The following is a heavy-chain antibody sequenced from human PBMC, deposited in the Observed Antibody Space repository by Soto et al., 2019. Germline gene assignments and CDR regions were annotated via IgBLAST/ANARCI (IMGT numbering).Heavy chain of an antibody. CDR1: GSPSAAPW. V-gene: IGHV3-15*01. J-gene: IGHJ4*02. CDR3: TWVAAILH. Sequence: EVQLVEPGGGLAKPGDPLNPPGLAPGSPSAAPWITWVAQAPGKGRGWIGRIKSKEHGGTIDYAAPMKDRFIISRDDLKNTLYLQINSLQTEDTGVYYCTWVAAILHWGQGTLVTVSS. CDR2: IKSKEHGGTI. D-gene: IGHD2-15*01.